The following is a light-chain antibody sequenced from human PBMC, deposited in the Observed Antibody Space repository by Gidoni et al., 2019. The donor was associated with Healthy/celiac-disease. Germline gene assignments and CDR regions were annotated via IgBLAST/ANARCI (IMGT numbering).Light chain of an antibody. Sequence: DIKMTQSPSSLSASVGDRVTITCQASQDISNYLNWYQQKPGKAPKLLIYDASNLETGVPSRFSGSGSWTDFTFTISSLQPEDIATYYCQQYDNLPRTFGQGTKLEIK. V-gene: IGKV1-33*01. CDR2: DAS. CDR3: QQYDNLPRT. CDR1: QDISNY. J-gene: IGKJ2*01.